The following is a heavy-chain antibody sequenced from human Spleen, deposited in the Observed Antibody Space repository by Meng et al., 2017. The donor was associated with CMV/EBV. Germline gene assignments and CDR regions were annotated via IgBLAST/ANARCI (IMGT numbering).Heavy chain of an antibody. CDR2: ISSSSSTI. CDR3: AKVEKYCSSTSCSEYFQH. D-gene: IGHD2-2*01. V-gene: IGHV3-48*04. J-gene: IGHJ1*01. CDR1: GFTFSSYS. Sequence: GGSLRLSCAASGFTFSSYSMHWVRQAPGKGLEWVSYISSSSSTIYYADSVKGRFTISRDNAKNSLYLQMNSLRAEDTALYYCAKVEKYCSSTSCSEYFQHWGQGTLVTVSS.